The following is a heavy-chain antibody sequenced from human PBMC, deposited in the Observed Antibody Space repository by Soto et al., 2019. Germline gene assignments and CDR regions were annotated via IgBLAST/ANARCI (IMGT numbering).Heavy chain of an antibody. CDR1: CYTSTSYA. Sequence: ASVNVCCKAPCYTSTSYAISFLRHSRGKGLEWMGCISAYNGNTNYAQKLQGRVTMTTDTSTSTAYMELRSLRSDDTAVYYCARVESIAARPSYYYYGMDVWGQGTTVTVSS. J-gene: IGHJ6*02. D-gene: IGHD6-6*01. V-gene: IGHV1-18*04. CDR3: ARVESIAARPSYYYYGMDV. CDR2: ISAYNGNT.